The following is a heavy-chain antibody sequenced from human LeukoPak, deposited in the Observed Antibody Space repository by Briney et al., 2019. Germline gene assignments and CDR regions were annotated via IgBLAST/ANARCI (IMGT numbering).Heavy chain of an antibody. CDR3: AKDLGWLSPYYYYYMDV. D-gene: IGHD3-9*01. Sequence: GGSLRLSCAASGFTFSSYGMSWVRQAPGKGLEWVSAISGSGGSTYYADSVKGRFTISRDNSKNTLYLQMNSLRAEDTAVYYCAKDLGWLSPYYYYYMDVWGKGTTVTISS. J-gene: IGHJ6*03. V-gene: IGHV3-23*01. CDR1: GFTFSSYG. CDR2: ISGSGGST.